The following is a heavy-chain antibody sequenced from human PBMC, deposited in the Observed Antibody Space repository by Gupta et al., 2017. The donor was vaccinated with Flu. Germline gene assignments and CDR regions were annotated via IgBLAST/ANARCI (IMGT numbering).Heavy chain of an antibody. D-gene: IGHD1-26*01. CDR2: IKQDASEK. CDR3: ARDSGRFYIDY. J-gene: IGHJ4*02. V-gene: IGHV3-7*01. CDR1: GFTMSSYW. Sequence: EVQMVESGGGLVQPGGSLRLSCEASGFTMSSYWMRWVRQAPGKGLEWVANIKQDASEKYYGDSVKGRFSISRDNAKNSHYLQMNNLRAEDTAVYYCARDSGRFYIDYWGQGTLVTVSS.